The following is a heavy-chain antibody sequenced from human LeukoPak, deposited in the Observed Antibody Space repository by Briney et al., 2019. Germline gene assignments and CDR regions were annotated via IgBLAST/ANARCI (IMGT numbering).Heavy chain of an antibody. CDR3: ARGSPYYYYMDV. CDR1: GGSISSSSYY. V-gene: IGHV4-39*01. J-gene: IGHJ6*03. D-gene: IGHD3-10*01. CDR2: IYYSGST. Sequence: SETLSLTCTVSGGSISSSSYYWGWIRQPPGKGLEWIGSIYYSGSTYYNPSLKSRGTISVDTSKNQFSLKLSSVTAADTAVYYCARGSPYYYYMDVWGKGTTVTVSS.